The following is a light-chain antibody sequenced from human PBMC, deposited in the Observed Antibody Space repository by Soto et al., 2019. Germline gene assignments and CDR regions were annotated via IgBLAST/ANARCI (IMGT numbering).Light chain of an antibody. J-gene: IGLJ2*01. CDR3: SSYTSRSTLE. CDR2: EVS. CDR1: SSDVGAYKY. Sequence: QSALTQPASVSGSPGQSITISCSGTSSDVGAYKYVSWYQQHPGKAPKLMIYEVSNRPSGVSNRFSGSKSGNTASLTISGLQSEDEADYYCSSYTSRSTLEFGGGTKVTVL. V-gene: IGLV2-14*01.